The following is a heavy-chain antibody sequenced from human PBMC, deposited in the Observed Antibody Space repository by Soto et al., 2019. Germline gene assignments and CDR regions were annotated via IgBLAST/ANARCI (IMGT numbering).Heavy chain of an antibody. J-gene: IGHJ4*02. Sequence: SETLSLTCSVSGGSISSSNWWSWVRQPPGKGLEWIGEIYHSGSTNYNPSLKSRVTISVDKSKNQFSLKLSSVTAADTAVYYCARGRYDFWSGYMTDYWGQGTLVTVSS. V-gene: IGHV4-4*02. CDR3: ARGRYDFWSGYMTDY. CDR2: IYHSGST. D-gene: IGHD3-3*01. CDR1: GGSISSSNW.